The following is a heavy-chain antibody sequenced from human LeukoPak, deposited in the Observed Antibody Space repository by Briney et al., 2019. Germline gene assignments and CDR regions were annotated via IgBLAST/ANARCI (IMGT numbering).Heavy chain of an antibody. V-gene: IGHV4-34*01. CDR1: GGSFSGYY. D-gene: IGHD2-8*01. CDR2: INHSGST. CDR3: ASTGYCTNGVCYFDY. J-gene: IGHJ4*02. Sequence: PSETLSLTCAVYGGSFSGYYWSWIRQPPGKGLEWIGEINHSGSTNYNPSLKSRVTISVDTSKNQFSLKLSSVTAADTAVYYCASTGYCTNGVCYFDYWGQGTLVTVSS.